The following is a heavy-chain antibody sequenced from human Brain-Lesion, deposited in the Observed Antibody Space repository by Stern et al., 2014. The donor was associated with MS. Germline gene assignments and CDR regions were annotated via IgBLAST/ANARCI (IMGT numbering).Heavy chain of an antibody. Sequence: VQLVESGPGLVKPSQTLSLTCTVSGGSVGSGSYDWSWIRQPAGKGLEWIGRIYTTGSTYYNPSLKSRVSISIATPKNQFPLKLTSVTAADTAVYYCARDKEDTNMAFRYFDNWGQGTLVTVSS. CDR3: ARDKEDTNMAFRYFDN. J-gene: IGHJ4*02. CDR2: IYTTGST. D-gene: IGHD5-18*01. V-gene: IGHV4-61*02. CDR1: GGSVGSGSYD.